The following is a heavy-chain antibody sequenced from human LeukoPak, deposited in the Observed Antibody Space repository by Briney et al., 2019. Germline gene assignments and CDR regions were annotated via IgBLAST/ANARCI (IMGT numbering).Heavy chain of an antibody. D-gene: IGHD3-9*01. CDR1: GFTFTDYS. CDR3: ARGGRSTYFDWSPDY. CDR2: ISSSSSYI. J-gene: IGHJ4*02. V-gene: IGHV3-21*01. Sequence: KPGGSLRLSCAAFGFTFTDYSMNWVRQAPGEGLEWVSSISSSSSYIYYADSVKGRFTISRDNARNSLYLQMNSLRAEDTAVYYCARGGRSTYFDWSPDYWGQGTLVTVSS.